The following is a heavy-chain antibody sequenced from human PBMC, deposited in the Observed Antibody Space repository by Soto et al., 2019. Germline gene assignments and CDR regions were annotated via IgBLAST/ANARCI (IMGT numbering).Heavy chain of an antibody. V-gene: IGHV3-30*04. D-gene: IGHD2-8*02. J-gene: IGHJ5*01. Sequence: QVQLVESGGGEVQPGGSLRLSCAASGFTFSRHAIHWVRLTPGRGLEWVLAISRDGSYIYYTDFVKGRFTVSRDNSKNTVFVQMNRLIPDDTALYFCARTRNGGVADSFGSWGQGTRVTVSS. CDR3: ARTRNGGVADSFGS. CDR2: ISRDGSYI. CDR1: GFTFSRHA.